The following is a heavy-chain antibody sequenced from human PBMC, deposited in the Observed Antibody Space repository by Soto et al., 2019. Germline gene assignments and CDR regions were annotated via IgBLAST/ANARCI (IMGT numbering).Heavy chain of an antibody. Sequence: VKVSCKASGGTFSSYAISWVRQAPGQGLEWMGGIIPIFGTANYAQKFQGRVTITADESTSTAYMELSSLRSEDTAVYYCARDRSSGWYGGGYYYGMDVCGQGTTVTVSS. CDR1: GGTFSSYA. D-gene: IGHD6-19*01. J-gene: IGHJ6*02. V-gene: IGHV1-69*13. CDR2: IIPIFGTA. CDR3: ARDRSSGWYGGGYYYGMDV.